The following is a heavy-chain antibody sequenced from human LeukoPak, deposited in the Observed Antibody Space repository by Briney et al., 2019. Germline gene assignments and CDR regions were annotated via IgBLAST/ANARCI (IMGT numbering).Heavy chain of an antibody. J-gene: IGHJ4*02. CDR3: ASPHDYGDHEGLFDY. CDR2: ISSSSSYI. CDR1: GFTFSSYS. D-gene: IGHD4-17*01. Sequence: TGGSLRLSCAASGFTFSSYSMSWVRQAPGKGLEWVSSISSSSSYIYYADSVKGRFTISRDNAKNSLYLQMNSLRAEDTAVYYCASPHDYGDHEGLFDYWGQGTLVTVSS. V-gene: IGHV3-21*01.